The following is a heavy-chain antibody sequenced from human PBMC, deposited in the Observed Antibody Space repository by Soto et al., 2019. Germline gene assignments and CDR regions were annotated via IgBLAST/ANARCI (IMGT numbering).Heavy chain of an antibody. V-gene: IGHV5-10-1*01. J-gene: IGHJ6*02. D-gene: IGHD2-2*01. CDR1: GYNFNNYW. Sequence: GESLKISCKGSGYNFNNYWINWVRQMPGKGLEWMGRIDPYDSYTNYSPSFQGHVTISVDTSSSTAYLQWSSLKASDTAMYYCARPPLPGLGKYAMAVWGQGTTVTVSS. CDR3: ARPPLPGLGKYAMAV. CDR2: IDPYDSYT.